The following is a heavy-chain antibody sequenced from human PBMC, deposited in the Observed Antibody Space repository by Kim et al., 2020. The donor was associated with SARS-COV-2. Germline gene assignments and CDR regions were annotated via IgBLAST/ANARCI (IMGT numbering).Heavy chain of an antibody. CDR3: ARVKSGSPYYFDY. Sequence: YNPSLKSRVTITVDTSKNQFSLKLSSVTAADTAVYYCARVKSGSPYYFDYWGQGTLVTVSS. D-gene: IGHD3-16*01. J-gene: IGHJ4*02. V-gene: IGHV4-31*02.